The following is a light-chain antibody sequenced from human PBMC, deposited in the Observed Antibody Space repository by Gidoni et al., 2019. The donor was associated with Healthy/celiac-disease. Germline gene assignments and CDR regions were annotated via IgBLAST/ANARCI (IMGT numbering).Light chain of an antibody. J-gene: IGLJ2*01. CDR1: SSDVGGYNY. CDR3: SSYTSSSLV. V-gene: IGLV2-14*03. Sequence: QSALTQPASVSGSPGQSITISCTGTSSDVGGYNYVAWYQQPPGKAPKLRIYDVSNRPSGVSNRFSGSKSGNTASLTISGLQAEDEADYYCSSYTSSSLVFGGGTKLTVL. CDR2: DVS.